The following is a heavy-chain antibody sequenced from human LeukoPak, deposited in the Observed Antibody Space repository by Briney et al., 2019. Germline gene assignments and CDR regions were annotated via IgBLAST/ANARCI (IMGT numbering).Heavy chain of an antibody. CDR3: AREISYDSSGPDY. J-gene: IGHJ4*02. D-gene: IGHD3-22*01. Sequence: HPGGSLRLSCAASGFTFSNYWMHWVRQAPGKGLVWVSRINIDGSSTNYADSVKGRFTTSRDNAKNTLYLQMNSLRAEDTAVYYCAREISYDSSGPDYWGQGTLVTVSS. CDR2: INIDGSST. CDR1: GFTFSNYW. V-gene: IGHV3-74*01.